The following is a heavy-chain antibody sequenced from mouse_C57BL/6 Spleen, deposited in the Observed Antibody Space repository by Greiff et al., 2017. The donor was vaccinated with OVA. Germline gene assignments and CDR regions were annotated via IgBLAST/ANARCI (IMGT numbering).Heavy chain of an antibody. Sequence: EVQVVESGGGLVKPGGSLKLSCAASGFTFSSYAMSWVRQTPEKRLEWVATISDGGSYTYYPDNVKGRFTISRDNAKNNLYLQMSHLKSEETAMYYGAREGYYDYDGAWFAYWGQGTLGTVSA. CDR3: AREGYYDYDGAWFAY. D-gene: IGHD2-4*01. CDR2: ISDGGSYT. J-gene: IGHJ3*01. V-gene: IGHV5-4*01. CDR1: GFTFSSYA.